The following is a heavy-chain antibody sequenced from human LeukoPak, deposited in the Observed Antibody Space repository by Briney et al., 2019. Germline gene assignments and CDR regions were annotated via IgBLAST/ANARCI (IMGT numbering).Heavy chain of an antibody. Sequence: GGSLRLSCAASGFTFSTYAMSWVRQAPGKGLEWVSGISGSGGSTFYADSVKGRFTISRDNSKNTLYLQMNSLRAEDTAVYYCARGPSGYHNTGGQGTLVTVSS. CDR3: ARGPSGYHNT. V-gene: IGHV3-23*01. CDR2: ISGSGGST. D-gene: IGHD5-12*01. J-gene: IGHJ4*02. CDR1: GFTFSTYA.